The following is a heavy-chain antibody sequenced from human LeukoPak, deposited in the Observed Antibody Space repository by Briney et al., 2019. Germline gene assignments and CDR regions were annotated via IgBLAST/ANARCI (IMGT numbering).Heavy chain of an antibody. Sequence: PSETLSLTCAVYGGSFSDYYWTWIRQPPGKGLEWIGEINHSGSPNNNPSLKSRVTISVDTSKNQFSLKLSSVTAADTAVYYCARVGYYYDSSSDAFDIWGQGTMVTVSS. D-gene: IGHD3-22*01. CDR3: ARVGYYYDSSSDAFDI. J-gene: IGHJ3*02. V-gene: IGHV4-34*01. CDR1: GGSFSDYY. CDR2: INHSGSP.